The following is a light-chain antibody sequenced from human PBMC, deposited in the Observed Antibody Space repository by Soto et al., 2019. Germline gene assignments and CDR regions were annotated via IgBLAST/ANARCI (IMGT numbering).Light chain of an antibody. J-gene: IGKJ5*01. V-gene: IGKV3-11*01. CDR2: DAY. CDR1: QSFRGL. CDR3: QQRSNWPPIT. Sequence: PGERATLSCRASQSFRGLLAWYQQKPGQAPRLLIYDAYNRATGIPARFSGSGSGTDFTLTISSLEPEDFAVYYCQQRSNWPPITFGQGTRLEIK.